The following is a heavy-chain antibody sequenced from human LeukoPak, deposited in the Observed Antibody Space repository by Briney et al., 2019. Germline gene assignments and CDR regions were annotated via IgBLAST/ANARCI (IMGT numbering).Heavy chain of an antibody. V-gene: IGHV3-21*01. CDR2: ISSTSSYI. CDR1: GFTFSSYS. Sequence: GGSLRPSCAASGFTFSSYSIHWVRQIPGKGLEWVSSISSTSSYIYYADSVKGRFTISRDNAKNTVYLQMKSLRAEDTAVYYCARDWAGSSYDYWGQGTLVTVSS. D-gene: IGHD3-10*01. CDR3: ARDWAGSSYDY. J-gene: IGHJ4*01.